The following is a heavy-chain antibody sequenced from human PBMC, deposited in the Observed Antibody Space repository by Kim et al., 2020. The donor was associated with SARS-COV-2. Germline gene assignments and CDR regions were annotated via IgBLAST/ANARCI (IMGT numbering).Heavy chain of an antibody. CDR1: GGSISSYY. Sequence: SETLSLTCTVSGGSISSYYWSWIRQPPGKGLEWIGYIYYSGSTNYNPSLKSRVTISVDTSKNQFSRKLSSVTAADTAVYYCARDSGIDRYSSSWGAFDIWGQGTMVTVSS. D-gene: IGHD6-13*01. J-gene: IGHJ3*02. CDR2: IYYSGST. V-gene: IGHV4-59*01. CDR3: ARDSGIDRYSSSWGAFDI.